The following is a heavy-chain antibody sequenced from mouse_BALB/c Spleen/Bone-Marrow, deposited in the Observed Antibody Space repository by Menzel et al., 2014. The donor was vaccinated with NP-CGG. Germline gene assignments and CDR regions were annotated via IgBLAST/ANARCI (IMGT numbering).Heavy chain of an antibody. D-gene: IGHD2-3*01. CDR2: IYPGDGDT. Sequence: LVESGAELVRPGSSVKISCKASGYAFSSYWMNWVKQRPGQGLEWIGQIYPGDGDTNYNGKFKGKATLTADKSPSTAYMQLSGLTSEDSAVYFCARGRGWYFDYWGQGTTLTVSS. CDR1: GYAFSSYW. J-gene: IGHJ2*01. V-gene: IGHV1-80*01. CDR3: ARGRGWYFDY.